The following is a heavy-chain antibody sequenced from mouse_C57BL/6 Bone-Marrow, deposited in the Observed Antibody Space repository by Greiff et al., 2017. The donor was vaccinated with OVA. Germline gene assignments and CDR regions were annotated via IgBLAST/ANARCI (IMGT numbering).Heavy chain of an antibody. CDR2: INPYNGGT. V-gene: IGHV1-19*01. CDR3: ARRTTVVARDARDY. D-gene: IGHD1-1*01. Sequence: VQLQQSGPVLVKPGASVKMSCKASGYTFTDYYMNWVKQSHGTSLEWIGVINPYNGGTSYNQKFKGKATLTVDKSSSTAYMELNSLTSAYSAVYYGARRTTVVARDARDYWGQGTSVTVSS. CDR1: GYTFTDYY. J-gene: IGHJ4*01.